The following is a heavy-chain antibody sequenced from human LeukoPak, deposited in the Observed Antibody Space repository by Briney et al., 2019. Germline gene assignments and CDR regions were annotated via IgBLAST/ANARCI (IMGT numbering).Heavy chain of an antibody. CDR1: GFSFSGYG. CDR2: IRYDGSTK. D-gene: IGHD1-14*01. Sequence: PGGSLRLSCAASGFSFSGYGMHWVRQAPGKGLEWVTFIRYDGSTKSYADSVKGRFTIARDNSENTLYLQMNSLRAEDTAVYFCAKDYNNGFDYWGQGALVTVSS. V-gene: IGHV3-30*02. CDR3: AKDYNNGFDY. J-gene: IGHJ4*02.